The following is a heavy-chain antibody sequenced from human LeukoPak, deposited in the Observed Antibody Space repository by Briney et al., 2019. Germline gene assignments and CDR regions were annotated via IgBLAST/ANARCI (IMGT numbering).Heavy chain of an antibody. V-gene: IGHV3-21*04. J-gene: IGHJ1*01. Sequence: GGSLRLSCVASDFTFNLYSMTWVRQAPGKGLEWVASITTRSDDKYYADSVEGRFTISRDNAKNSLYLQLNSLRAEDTAVYYCAKDDDWGRYKHWGQGTLVTVSS. D-gene: IGHD3-16*01. CDR2: ITTRSDDK. CDR3: AKDDDWGRYKH. CDR1: DFTFNLYS.